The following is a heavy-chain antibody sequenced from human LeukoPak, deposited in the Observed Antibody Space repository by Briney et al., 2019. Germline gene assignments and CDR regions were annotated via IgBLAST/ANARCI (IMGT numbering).Heavy chain of an antibody. J-gene: IGHJ4*02. CDR1: GFTFSSYW. Sequence: PGGSLRLSCTASGFTFSSYWMHWVRQAPGKGLEWVSRITSDGSSTSHADSVKGRFTTSRDNAKNTLYLQMNSLRAEDTAVYYCAKCSGDKYYSGSDYWGQGTLVTVSS. D-gene: IGHD2-15*01. V-gene: IGHV3-74*01. CDR2: ITSDGSST. CDR3: AKCSGDKYYSGSDY.